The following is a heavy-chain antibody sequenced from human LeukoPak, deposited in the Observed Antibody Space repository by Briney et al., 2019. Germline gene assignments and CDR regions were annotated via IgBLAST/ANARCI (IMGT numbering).Heavy chain of an antibody. D-gene: IGHD4-17*01. J-gene: IGHJ6*02. V-gene: IGHV1-2*04. CDR3: ARAVDYGDWARYYYYYGMDA. Sequence: ASVKVSCKASGYTFTGYYMHWVRQAPGQGLEWMGWINPNSGGTNYAQKFQGWVTMTRDTSISTAYMELSRLRSDDTAVYYCARAVDYGDWARYYYYYGMDAWGQGTTVTVSS. CDR1: GYTFTGYY. CDR2: INPNSGGT.